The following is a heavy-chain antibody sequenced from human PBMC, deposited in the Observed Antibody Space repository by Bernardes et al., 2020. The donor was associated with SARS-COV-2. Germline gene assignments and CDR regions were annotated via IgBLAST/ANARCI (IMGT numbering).Heavy chain of an antibody. J-gene: IGHJ4*02. CDR2: IKRNGGST. V-gene: IGHV3-20*04. CDR3: VRGYYDGPFDS. D-gene: IGHD3-3*01. CDR1: GFTFDDYG. Sequence: GGSLRLSCAASGFTFDDYGMSWVRQTPGKGLEWVSGIKRNGGSTGYADFVKGRFTISRDNAKNSLYLQMYSLRAEDTALYYCVRGYYDGPFDSWGQGTLVTVSS.